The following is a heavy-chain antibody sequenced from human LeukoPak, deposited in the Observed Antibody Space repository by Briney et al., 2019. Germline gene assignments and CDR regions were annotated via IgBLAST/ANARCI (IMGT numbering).Heavy chain of an antibody. CDR1: GFTFSNYA. V-gene: IGHV3-30*04. D-gene: IGHD3-3*01. CDR2: LSYDGSQT. J-gene: IGHJ4*02. CDR3: ARVGRAYDFWDHLDY. Sequence: PGGSLRLSCAASGFTFSNYAMHWVRQAPGKGLEWVTILSYDGSQTYYADSVKGRFTISRDNSKNTLFLQMNSLRAEDTAIYYCARVGRAYDFWDHLDYWGQGKSVTVSS.